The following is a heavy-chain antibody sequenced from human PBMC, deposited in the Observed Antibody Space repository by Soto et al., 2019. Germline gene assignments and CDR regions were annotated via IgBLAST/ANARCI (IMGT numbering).Heavy chain of an antibody. V-gene: IGHV1-69*13. CDR3: ARPAASVVTYMNYYYYGMDV. CDR2: IIPIFGTA. J-gene: IGHJ6*02. Sequence: ASVKVSCKASGGTFSSYAISWVRQAPGQGLEWMGGIIPIFGTANYAQKFQGRVTITADESTSTAYMELSSLRSEDTAVYYCARPAASVVTYMNYYYYGMDVWGQGTTVTVSS. D-gene: IGHD2-15*01. CDR1: GGTFSSYA.